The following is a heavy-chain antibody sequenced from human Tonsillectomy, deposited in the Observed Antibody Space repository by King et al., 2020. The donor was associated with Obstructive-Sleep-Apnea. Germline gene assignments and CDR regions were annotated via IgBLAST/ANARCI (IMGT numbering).Heavy chain of an antibody. D-gene: IGHD2-8*01. CDR3: ARLYQYYFDY. CDR1: GGSISSYY. CDR2: IYYSGST. J-gene: IGHJ4*02. Sequence: QLQESGPVLVKPSETLSLTCTVSGGSISSYYGSWIRQPPGKGLEWIGYIYYSGSTNYNPTLKSRVTISVDTSKNQFTMKLISVTAADTAVYYCARLYQYYFDYWGQGTLVTVSA. V-gene: IGHV4-59*08.